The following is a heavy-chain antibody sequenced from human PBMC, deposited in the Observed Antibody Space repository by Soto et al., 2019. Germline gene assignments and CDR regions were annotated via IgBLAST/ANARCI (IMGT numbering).Heavy chain of an antibody. J-gene: IGHJ4*02. CDR2: IWYDGSNK. Sequence: GGSLRLSCAASGFTFSSYGMHWVRQAPGKGLEWVAVIWYDGSNKYYADSVKGRFTISRDNSKNTLYLQMNSLRAEDTAVYYCAREFFSSGPFDYWGQGTLVTVSS. D-gene: IGHD3-10*01. V-gene: IGHV3-33*01. CDR1: GFTFSSYG. CDR3: AREFFSSGPFDY.